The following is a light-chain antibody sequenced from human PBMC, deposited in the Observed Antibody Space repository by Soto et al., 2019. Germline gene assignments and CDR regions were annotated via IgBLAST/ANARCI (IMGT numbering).Light chain of an antibody. V-gene: IGKV1-9*01. CDR2: GAS. CDR3: QQLTNFRFT. CDR1: QGINKF. Sequence: IQLTQSPSSLSASVGDRVTITCRASQGINKFLACHQQRPGKAPQLLVYGASTLQSGVPSRFSGSGSGTDFTLTISSLQPEDVATYYCQQLTNFRFTFGQGTKLDIK. J-gene: IGKJ2*01.